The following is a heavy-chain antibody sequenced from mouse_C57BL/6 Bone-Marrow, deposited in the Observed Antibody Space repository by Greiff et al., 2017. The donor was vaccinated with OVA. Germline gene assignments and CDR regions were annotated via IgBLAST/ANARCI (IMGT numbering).Heavy chain of an antibody. Sequence: VKVVESGPELVKPGASVKLSCKASGYTFTSYDINWVKQRPGQGLEWIGWIYPRDGSTKSNEKFKGKATLTVDTSSSTAYMELHSLTSEDSAVYFCARGNYYGLWYFDVWGTGTTVTVSS. CDR3: ARGNYYGLWYFDV. D-gene: IGHD1-1*01. CDR2: IYPRDGST. V-gene: IGHV1-85*01. J-gene: IGHJ1*03. CDR1: GYTFTSYD.